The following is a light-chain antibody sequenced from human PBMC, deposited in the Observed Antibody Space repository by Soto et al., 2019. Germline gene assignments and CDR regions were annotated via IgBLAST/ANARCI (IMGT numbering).Light chain of an antibody. CDR2: DTS. CDR3: QQYGSSQFT. CDR1: QSVNNNY. V-gene: IGKV3-20*01. J-gene: IGKJ3*01. Sequence: EIVLMQSPGTLSLSPGEGATLSCRASQSVNNNYLAWYQQRPGQAPTVLIFDTSRRATGVPDRFSGSGSGTDFTLRISRVEPDDFAVFFCQQYGSSQFTFGPGTKVNT.